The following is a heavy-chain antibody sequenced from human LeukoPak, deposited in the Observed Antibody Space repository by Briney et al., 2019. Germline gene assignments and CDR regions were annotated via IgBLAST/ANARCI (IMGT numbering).Heavy chain of an antibody. CDR2: IYYSGST. V-gene: IGHV4-39*01. CDR3: ARSTIFGVVIDSNWFDP. D-gene: IGHD3-3*01. J-gene: IGHJ5*02. Sequence: SETLSLTCTVSDGSISSSSYYWGWIRQPPGKGLEWIGSIYYSGSTYYNPSLKSRVTISVDTSKDQFSLKLSSVTAADTAVYYCARSTIFGVVIDSNWFDPWGQGTLVTVSS. CDR1: DGSISSSSYY.